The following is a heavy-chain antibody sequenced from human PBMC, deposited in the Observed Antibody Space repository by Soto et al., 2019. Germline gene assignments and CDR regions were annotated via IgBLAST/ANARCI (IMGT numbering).Heavy chain of an antibody. J-gene: IGHJ4*02. CDR2: ISAYNGNT. D-gene: IGHD3-3*01. CDR1: GYTFTSYG. V-gene: IGHV1-18*01. CDR3: ARRYYDFWSGYSDFDY. Sequence: ASVKVSCKASGYTFTSYGMSWVRQAPGQGLEWMGWISAYNGNTNYAQKLQGRVTMTTDTSTSTAYMELRSLRSDDTAVYYCARRYYDFWSGYSDFDYWGQGTLVTVSS.